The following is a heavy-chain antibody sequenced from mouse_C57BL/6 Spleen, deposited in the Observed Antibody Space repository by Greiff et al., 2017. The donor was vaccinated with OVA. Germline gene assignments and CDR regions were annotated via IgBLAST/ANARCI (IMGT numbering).Heavy chain of an antibody. CDR2: ISDGGSYT. Sequence: EVQLVESGGGLVKPGGSLKLSCAASGFTFSSYAMSWVRQTPEKRLEWVATISDGGSYTYYPDNVKGRFTISRDNAKNNLYLQMSHLKSEDTAMYYCARDGYYDYGAWFAYWGQGTLVTVSA. CDR3: ARDGYYDYGAWFAY. D-gene: IGHD2-4*01. V-gene: IGHV5-4*01. CDR1: GFTFSSYA. J-gene: IGHJ3*01.